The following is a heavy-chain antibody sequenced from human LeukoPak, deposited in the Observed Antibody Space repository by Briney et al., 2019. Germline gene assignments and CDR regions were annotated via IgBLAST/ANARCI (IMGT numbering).Heavy chain of an antibody. CDR3: AKDLCGGDCYIHDY. J-gene: IGHJ4*02. Sequence: PGGSLRLSCAASGFTFDDYAMHWVRQAPGKGLEWVSLISGDGGSTYYADSVKGRFTISRDNSKNSLYPQMNSLRTEDTALYYCAKDLCGGDCYIHDYWGQGTLVTVSS. CDR1: GFTFDDYA. CDR2: ISGDGGST. D-gene: IGHD2-21*02. V-gene: IGHV3-43*02.